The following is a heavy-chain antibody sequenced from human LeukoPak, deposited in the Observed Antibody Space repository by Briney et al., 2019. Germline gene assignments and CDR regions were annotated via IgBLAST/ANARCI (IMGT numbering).Heavy chain of an antibody. CDR2: ISAYNGNT. CDR1: GYTFTSYG. CDR3: ARDPYYYDSSGYGFDP. J-gene: IGHJ5*02. Sequence: EASVKVSCKASGYTFTSYGISWVRQAPGQGLEWMGWISAYNGNTNYAQKLQGRVTMTTDTSTSTAYMELRSLRSDDTAVYYCARDPYYYDSSGYGFDPWGQGTLVTVSS. V-gene: IGHV1-18*01. D-gene: IGHD3-22*01.